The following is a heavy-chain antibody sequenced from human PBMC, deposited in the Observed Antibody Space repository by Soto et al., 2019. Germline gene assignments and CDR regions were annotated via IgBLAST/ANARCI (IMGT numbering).Heavy chain of an antibody. V-gene: IGHV3-23*01. Sequence: GGSLRLSCAAPGFTFSSYAMSWVRQAPGKGLEWVSAISGSGGSTYYADSVKGRFTISRDNSKNTLYLQMNSLRAEDTAVYYCAKSKTKGYYFDYWGQGTLVTVSS. CDR3: AKSKTKGYYFDY. D-gene: IGHD1-1*01. CDR2: ISGSGGST. J-gene: IGHJ4*02. CDR1: GFTFSSYA.